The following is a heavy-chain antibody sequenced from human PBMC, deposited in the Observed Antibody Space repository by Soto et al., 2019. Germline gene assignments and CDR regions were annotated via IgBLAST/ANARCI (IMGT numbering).Heavy chain of an antibody. Sequence: GGSLRLSCSASGFSFSGDAVHWVRQAPGKGLEYISGISSDGEKSSYADSVKGRFTIFRDNSKNTLYLQMKSLRPEDTAMYYCVVRGSAFDIWGRGTMVTVSS. CDR3: VVRGSAFDI. D-gene: IGHD3-10*01. CDR1: GFSFSGDA. V-gene: IGHV3-64D*08. CDR2: ISSDGEKS. J-gene: IGHJ3*02.